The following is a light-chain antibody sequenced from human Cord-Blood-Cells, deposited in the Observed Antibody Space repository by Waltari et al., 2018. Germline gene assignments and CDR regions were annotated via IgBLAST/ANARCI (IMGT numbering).Light chain of an antibody. CDR2: DAS. Sequence: EIVLTQSPATLSLSPGERATLSCRASQSVSSYLAWYQQKPGQAPRLLIYDASNRATGIPARFSGGGSGTDFTLTISSREPEDFAVYYCQQRSNWPTFGGGTKVEIK. V-gene: IGKV3-11*01. J-gene: IGKJ4*01. CDR1: QSVSSY. CDR3: QQRSNWPT.